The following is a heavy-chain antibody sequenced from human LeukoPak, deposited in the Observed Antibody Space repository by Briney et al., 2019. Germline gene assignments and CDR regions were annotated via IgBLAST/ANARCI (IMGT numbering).Heavy chain of an antibody. V-gene: IGHV3-21*01. Sequence: PGGSLRLSCAASGFTFSSYSMNWVRQAPGKGLEWVSSISSSSSYISYADSVKGRFTISRDNAKNSLYLQMNSLRAEDTAVYYCARADTLAAPYYYYGMDVWGQGTTVTVSS. D-gene: IGHD2-15*01. J-gene: IGHJ6*02. CDR3: ARADTLAAPYYYYGMDV. CDR2: ISSSSSYI. CDR1: GFTFSSYS.